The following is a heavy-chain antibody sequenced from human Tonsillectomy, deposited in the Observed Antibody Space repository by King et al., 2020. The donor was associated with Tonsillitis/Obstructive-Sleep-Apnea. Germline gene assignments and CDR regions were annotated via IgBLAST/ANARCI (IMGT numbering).Heavy chain of an antibody. J-gene: IGHJ4*02. CDR2: IYPGDSDT. CDR3: ARRVHSNTWPYYFDY. Sequence: QLVQSGAEVKKPGESLKISCKGSGYSFTNYWIGWVRQMPGKGLEWMGIIYPGDSDTTYSPSFQGQVTISADKSISTAYLQWSSLRASDTAMYYCARRVHSNTWPYYFDYWGQGTLVTVSS. V-gene: IGHV5-51*01. CDR1: GYSFTNYW. D-gene: IGHD6-13*01.